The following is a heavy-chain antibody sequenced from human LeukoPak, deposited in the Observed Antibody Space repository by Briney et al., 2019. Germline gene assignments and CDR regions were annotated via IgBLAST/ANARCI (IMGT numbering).Heavy chain of an antibody. CDR1: GGSFSGYY. CDR3: ARSRGYCSGGSCYLAIDY. V-gene: IGHV4-34*01. D-gene: IGHD2-15*01. CDR2: INHSGST. Sequence: SETLSLTCAVYGGSFSGYYWGWIRQPPGKGLEWIGEINHSGSTNYNPSLKSRVTISVDTSKNQFSLKLSSVTAADTAVYYCARSRGYCSGGSCYLAIDYWGQGTLVTVPS. J-gene: IGHJ4*02.